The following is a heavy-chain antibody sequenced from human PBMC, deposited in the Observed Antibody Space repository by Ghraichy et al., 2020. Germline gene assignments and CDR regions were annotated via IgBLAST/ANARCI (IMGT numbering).Heavy chain of an antibody. D-gene: IGHD3-16*01. Sequence: GGSLRLSCAASEFTFSGYAMSWVRQAPGKGLEWVSIIGVSGGNTYYADSVKGRFTISRDNSKNTLYLQMSSLRAEDTALYYCARATGGWLGHVTQYYFDYWGQGTLVTVSS. J-gene: IGHJ4*02. CDR2: IGVSGGNT. CDR1: EFTFSGYA. V-gene: IGHV3-23*01. CDR3: ARATGGWLGHVTQYYFDY.